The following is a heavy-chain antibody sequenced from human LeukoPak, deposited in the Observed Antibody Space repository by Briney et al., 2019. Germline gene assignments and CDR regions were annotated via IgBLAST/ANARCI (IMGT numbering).Heavy chain of an antibody. CDR1: GFTFSSYS. J-gene: IGHJ4*02. CDR2: ISSSSSTI. V-gene: IGHV3-48*04. D-gene: IGHD4-17*01. Sequence: GGSLRLSCEGSGFTFSSYSMNWVRQAPGKGLEWVSYISSSSSTIYYADSVKGRFTISRDNAKNSLYLQMNSLRAEDTAVYYCARVNGAAGYWGQGTLVTVSS. CDR3: ARVNGAAGY.